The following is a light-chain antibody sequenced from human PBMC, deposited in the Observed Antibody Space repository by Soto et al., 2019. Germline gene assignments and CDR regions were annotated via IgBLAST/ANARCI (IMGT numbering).Light chain of an antibody. Sequence: IVLTQSPGTLSLSPGERATLSCRASQSVSSSYLAWYQQKPGQAPRLLIYGASSRATGIPDRFSGGGSGTHFTLTISRLEPEDFAVYYCQQYGGSPPYTFGQGTKREIK. J-gene: IGKJ2*01. CDR1: QSVSSSY. V-gene: IGKV3-20*01. CDR2: GAS. CDR3: QQYGGSPPYT.